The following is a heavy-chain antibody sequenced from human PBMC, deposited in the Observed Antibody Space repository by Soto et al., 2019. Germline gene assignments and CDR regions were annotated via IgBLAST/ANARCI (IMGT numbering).Heavy chain of an antibody. J-gene: IGHJ4*02. D-gene: IGHD2-8*01. CDR2: ISGGGDTT. Sequence: VGSLRLSCAASGFTFSSYGISWIRLSPGKGLEWVSVISGGGDTTYYTPSVKGRFTISRDDFRNTLYLQMNSLRTEDTAIYYCAKSRDFVVLPAGILDYWGPGTLVTVSS. CDR3: AKSRDFVVLPAGILDY. CDR1: GFTFSSYG. V-gene: IGHV3-23*01.